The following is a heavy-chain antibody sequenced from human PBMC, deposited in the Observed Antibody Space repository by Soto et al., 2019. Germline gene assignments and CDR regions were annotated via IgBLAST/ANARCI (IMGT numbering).Heavy chain of an antibody. Sequence: QVQLVESGGGVVQPGMSLRLSCAASGVTFTNYAMHWVRQAPGKGLEWVADISYHGTEKGYADSVKGRFTISRDNSKNPLYVQMSSLRHEDTAVDYCAKGIGGVDTGNYGMDVWGQGTTSIVSS. CDR3: AKGIGGVDTGNYGMDV. J-gene: IGHJ6*02. CDR1: GVTFTNYA. D-gene: IGHD5-18*01. V-gene: IGHV3-30*18. CDR2: ISYHGTEK.